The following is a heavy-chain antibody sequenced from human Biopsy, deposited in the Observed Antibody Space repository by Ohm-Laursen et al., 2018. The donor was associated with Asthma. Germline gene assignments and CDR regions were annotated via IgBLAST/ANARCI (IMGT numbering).Heavy chain of an antibody. J-gene: IGHJ3*02. D-gene: IGHD3-3*01. CDR3: AKERYYDFWSGYPI. CDR2: ISYDANVA. V-gene: IGHV3-30*18. CDR1: GLVFRTFG. Sequence: SLRLSCAASGLVFRTFGMHWVRQAPGKGLEWVTFISYDANVAYYADSVKDRFTISRDNSKNTLYLQMNSLRAEDTAVYYCAKERYYDFWSGYPIWGQGTMVTVSS.